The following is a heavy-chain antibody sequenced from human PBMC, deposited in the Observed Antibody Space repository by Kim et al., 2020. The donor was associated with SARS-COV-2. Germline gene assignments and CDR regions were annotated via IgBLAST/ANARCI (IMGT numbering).Heavy chain of an antibody. CDR2: IYYSGST. J-gene: IGHJ4*02. CDR1: GGSISSGGHY. D-gene: IGHD3-22*01. V-gene: IGHV4-31*03. Sequence: SETLSLTCTVSGGSISSGGHYWSWIRHHPGKGLEWIGYIYYSGSTYYNPSLKSRVIISVDTSKNQFSLKLSSVTAADTAVYYCARGMYYSDSRGDSYLYYFDFWGQGTLFTVSS. CDR3: ARGMYYSDSRGDSYLYYFDF.